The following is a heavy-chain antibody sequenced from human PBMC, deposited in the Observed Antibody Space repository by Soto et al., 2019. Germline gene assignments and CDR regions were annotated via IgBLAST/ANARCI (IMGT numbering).Heavy chain of an antibody. CDR2: IYYSGST. CDR1: GGSISSYY. V-gene: IGHV4-59*01. J-gene: IGHJ5*02. CDR3: ASGGGSGWFDP. D-gene: IGHD2-15*01. Sequence: QVQLQESGPGLVKPSETLSLTCTVSGGSISSYYWSWIRQPPGKGLEWIGYIYYSGSTNYNPSLKSRVTISVDTSKNQFSLTLSSVTAADTAVYYCASGGGSGWFDPWGQGALVTVSS.